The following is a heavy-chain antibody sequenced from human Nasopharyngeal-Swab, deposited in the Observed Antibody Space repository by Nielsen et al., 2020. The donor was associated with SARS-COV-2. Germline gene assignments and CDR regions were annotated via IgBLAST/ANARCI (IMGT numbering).Heavy chain of an antibody. CDR1: GGSFSGYY. D-gene: IGHD2-21*02. V-gene: IGHV4-34*01. CDR2: INHSGST. CDR3: ASSDCGGDCYPDAFDT. Sequence: SETLSLTCAVYGGSFSGYYWSWIRQPPGKGLEWIGEINHSGSTNYNPSLKSRVTISVDTSKNQFSLKLSSVTAADTAVYYCASSDCGGDCYPDAFDTWGQGTMVTVSS. J-gene: IGHJ3*02.